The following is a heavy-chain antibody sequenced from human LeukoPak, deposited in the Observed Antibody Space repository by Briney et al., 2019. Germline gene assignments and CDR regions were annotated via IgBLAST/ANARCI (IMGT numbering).Heavy chain of an antibody. Sequence: KVSCKASGGTFSSYAISWVRQAPGQGLEWMGRIIPILGIANYAQKFQGRVTITADKSTSTAYMELSSLRSEDTAVYYCVREVTMVRGVITFYHYNGMDVWGQGTAVTVSS. D-gene: IGHD3-10*01. CDR3: VREVTMVRGVITFYHYNGMDV. CDR1: GGTFSSYA. J-gene: IGHJ6*02. CDR2: IIPILGIA. V-gene: IGHV1-69*04.